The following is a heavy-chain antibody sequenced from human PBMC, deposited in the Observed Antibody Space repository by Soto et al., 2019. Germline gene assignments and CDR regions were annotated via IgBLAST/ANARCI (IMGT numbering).Heavy chain of an antibody. CDR2: IYYTGST. J-gene: IGHJ4*02. Sequence: SANQSLTCTPSRHSITYYYWRWIRRPAGKGLEWIGYIYYTGSTSYHPSLKSRVTISVDTSKNQFSLKLSSVTAADTAVYYCARYSGSEPKSYFDYWGQGTQVTVS. CDR3: ARYSGSEPKSYFDY. V-gene: IGHV4-59*08. CDR1: RHSITYYY. D-gene: IGHD5-12*01.